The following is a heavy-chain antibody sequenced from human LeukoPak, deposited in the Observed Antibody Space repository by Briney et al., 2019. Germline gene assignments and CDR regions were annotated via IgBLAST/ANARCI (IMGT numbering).Heavy chain of an antibody. CDR3: ARSAVSSWYY. Sequence: ASVKVSCKASGYTFTSYAMNWVRQAPGQGLEWMGGIIPIFGTANYAQKFQGRVTITADESTSTAYMELSSLRSEDTAVYYCARSAVSSWYYWGQGTLVTVSS. D-gene: IGHD6-13*01. V-gene: IGHV1-69*13. CDR1: GYTFTSYA. J-gene: IGHJ4*02. CDR2: IIPIFGTA.